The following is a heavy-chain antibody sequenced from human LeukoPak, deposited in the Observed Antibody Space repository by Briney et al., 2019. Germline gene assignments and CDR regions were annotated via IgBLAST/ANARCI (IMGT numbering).Heavy chain of an antibody. CDR3: ASNSFVVPAAIGMSDYYYMDV. V-gene: IGHV3-30-3*01. J-gene: IGHJ6*03. CDR1: GFTFSSYA. CDR2: ISYDGSNK. Sequence: GRSLRLSCAASGFTFSSYAMHWVRQAPGKGLEWVAVISYDGSNKYYADSVKGRFTIPRDNSKNTLYLQMNSLRAEDTAVYYCASNSFVVPAAIGMSDYYYMDVWGKGTTVTVSS. D-gene: IGHD2-2*02.